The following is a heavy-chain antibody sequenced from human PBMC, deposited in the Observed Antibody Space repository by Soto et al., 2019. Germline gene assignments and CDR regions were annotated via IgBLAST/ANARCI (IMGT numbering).Heavy chain of an antibody. CDR3: AREGSYSSGENWFDP. CDR1: GGSISSYY. J-gene: IGHJ5*02. Sequence: SETLSLTCTVSGGSISSYYWSWIRQPPGKGLEWIGYIYYSGSTNYNPSLKSRVTISVDTSKSQFSLKLGSVTAADTAVYYCAREGSYSSGENWFDPWGQGTLVTVSS. D-gene: IGHD6-25*01. V-gene: IGHV4-59*01. CDR2: IYYSGST.